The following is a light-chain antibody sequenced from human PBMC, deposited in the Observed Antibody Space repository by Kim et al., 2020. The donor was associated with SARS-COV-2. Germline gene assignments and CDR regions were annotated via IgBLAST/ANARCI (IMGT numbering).Light chain of an antibody. CDR2: DVS. J-gene: IGLJ3*02. Sequence: QSALTQPASVSGSPGQSITISCTGTSSDVGDYNYVSWYQQHPDKAPKLMIYDVSQRPSGVSNRFSGSKSGNTASLSISGLQAEDEADYYCSSYTSSSTFWVFGGGTQLTVL. V-gene: IGLV2-14*01. CDR1: SSDVGDYNY. CDR3: SSYTSSSTFWV.